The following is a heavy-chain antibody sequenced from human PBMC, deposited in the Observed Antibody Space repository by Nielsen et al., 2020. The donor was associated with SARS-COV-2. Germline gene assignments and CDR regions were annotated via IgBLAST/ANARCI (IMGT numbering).Heavy chain of an antibody. D-gene: IGHD1-26*01. V-gene: IGHV3-30*03. CDR2: ISYEGSKQ. CDR1: GFSFNNYG. Sequence: GGSLRLSCAASGFSFNNYGMHWVRQAPGKGLEWVAYISYEGSKQYYADSVKGRFTISRDFSKNTLYLQMNSLRREDTAVYYCARETLDHTSSFIDHWGQGTLVTVSS. CDR3: ARETLDHTSSFIDH. J-gene: IGHJ5*02.